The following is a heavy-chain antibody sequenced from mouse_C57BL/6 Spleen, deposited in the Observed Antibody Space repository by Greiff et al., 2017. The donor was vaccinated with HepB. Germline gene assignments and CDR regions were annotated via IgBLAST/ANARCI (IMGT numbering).Heavy chain of an antibody. CDR1: GYTFTSYW. V-gene: IGHV1-55*01. CDR3: ARGDYYGSSRGWFAY. Sequence: QVQLQQPGAELVKPGASVKMSCKASGYTFTSYWITWVKQRPGQGLEWIGDIYPGSGSTNYNEKFKSKATMTVDTSSSTAYMQLSSLTSEDSAVYYCARGDYYGSSRGWFAYWGQGTLVTVSP. J-gene: IGHJ3*01. D-gene: IGHD1-1*01. CDR2: IYPGSGST.